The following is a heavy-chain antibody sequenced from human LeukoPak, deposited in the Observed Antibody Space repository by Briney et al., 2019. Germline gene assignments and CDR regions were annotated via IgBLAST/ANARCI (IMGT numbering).Heavy chain of an antibody. V-gene: IGHV1-18*01. D-gene: IGHD3-22*01. CDR2: ISAYNGNT. J-gene: IGHJ4*02. Sequence: ASVKVSCKASGYTFTRYGISCVRQAPGQGLEWMGWISAYNGNTNYAQKLQGRVTMTTDTSTSTAYMELRSLRSDDTAVYYRARDHGVTMIVVDNYFDYWGQGNLVTVSS. CDR3: ARDHGVTMIVVDNYFDY. CDR1: GYTFTRYG.